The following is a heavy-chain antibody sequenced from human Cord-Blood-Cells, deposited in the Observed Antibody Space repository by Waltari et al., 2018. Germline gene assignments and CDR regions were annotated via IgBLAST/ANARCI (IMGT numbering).Heavy chain of an antibody. D-gene: IGHD3-16*01. J-gene: IGHJ3*02. CDR3: LMWGDLHDAFDI. Sequence: QVQLVHSGAEVKKPGASVKVSCKAFGYTLTSYDINWVRQATGQGLEWMGWMNPNSGNTGYAQKFQGRVTMTRNTSISTAYMELSSLRSEDTAVYYCLMWGDLHDAFDIWGQGTMVTVSS. CDR1: GYTLTSYD. V-gene: IGHV1-8*01. CDR2: MNPNSGNT.